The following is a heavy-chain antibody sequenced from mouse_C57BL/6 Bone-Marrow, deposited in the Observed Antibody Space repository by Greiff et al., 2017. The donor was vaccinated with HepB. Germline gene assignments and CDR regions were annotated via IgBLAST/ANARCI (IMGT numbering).Heavy chain of an antibody. J-gene: IGHJ1*03. V-gene: IGHV5-15*01. Sequence: EVQLVESGGGLVQPGGSLKLSCAASGFTFSDYGMAWVRQAPRKGPEWVAFISNLAYSIYYADTVTGRFTISRENAKNTLYLDMSSLRSEDTAMYYCARFITTVGYWYFDVWGTGTTVTVSS. CDR3: ARFITTVGYWYFDV. D-gene: IGHD1-1*01. CDR2: ISNLAYSI. CDR1: GFTFSDYG.